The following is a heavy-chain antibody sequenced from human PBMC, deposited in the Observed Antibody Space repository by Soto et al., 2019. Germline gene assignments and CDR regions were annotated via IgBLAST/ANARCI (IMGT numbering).Heavy chain of an antibody. CDR1: GGTYSSYA. CDR2: IIPIFGTA. Sequence: SVTVSCKTSGGTYSSYAIIWVRQAPGQGLEWMGGIIPIFGTANYAQKFQGRVTITADESTSTAYMELSSLRSEDTAVYYCARAEGVGATPPLYYYYGMDVWGQGTTVTVSS. D-gene: IGHD1-26*01. V-gene: IGHV1-69*13. CDR3: ARAEGVGATPPLYYYYGMDV. J-gene: IGHJ6*02.